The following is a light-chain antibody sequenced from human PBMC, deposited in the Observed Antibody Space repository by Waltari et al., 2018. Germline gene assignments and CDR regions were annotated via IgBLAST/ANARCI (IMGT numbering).Light chain of an antibody. CDR1: RNLLYSPNNKDF. Sequence: DIVMTQSPDSLVVSLGERATIHCKSRRNLLYSPNNKDFLAWYQQKPGQPPKLLIYWASTRESGVPDRFTGSGSGTDFSLTISSLQAEDVAVYYCQQYYDTPYTFGQGTKLEIK. J-gene: IGKJ2*01. CDR3: QQYYDTPYT. V-gene: IGKV4-1*01. CDR2: WAS.